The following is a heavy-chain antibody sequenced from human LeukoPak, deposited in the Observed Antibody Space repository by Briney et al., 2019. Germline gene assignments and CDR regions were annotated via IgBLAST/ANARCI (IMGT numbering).Heavy chain of an antibody. D-gene: IGHD1-26*01. CDR2: INTNTRNP. CDR1: GGTFSSYA. J-gene: IGHJ4*02. V-gene: IGHV7-4-1*02. CDR3: ARGFGGRGSYEYFGY. Sequence: GASVKVSCKASGGTFSSYAISWVGQALGQGLRGMGWINTNTRNPTYAQGFTGRFVFSLDTSVSTAYLRISSLKAEDTAVYYCARGFGGRGSYEYFGYWGQGTLVTVSS.